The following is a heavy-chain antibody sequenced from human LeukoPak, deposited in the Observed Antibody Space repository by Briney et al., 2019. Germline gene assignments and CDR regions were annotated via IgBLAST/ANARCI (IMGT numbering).Heavy chain of an antibody. CDR3: SKEVENTSGWYSHFDY. V-gene: IGHV3-21*01. J-gene: IGHJ4*02. D-gene: IGHD6-19*01. Sequence: PGESLRLSCAASGFTFSSYSMNWVRQAPGKGLEWVSSISTSSSYIYYADSVKGRFTISRDNAKNSLYLQMNSLRAEDTAVYYCSKEVENTSGWYSHFDYWGQGTLVTVSS. CDR2: ISTSSSYI. CDR1: GFTFSSYS.